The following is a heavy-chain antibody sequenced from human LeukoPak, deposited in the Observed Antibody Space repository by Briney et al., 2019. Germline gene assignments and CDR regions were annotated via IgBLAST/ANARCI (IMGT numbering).Heavy chain of an antibody. D-gene: IGHD3-10*01. J-gene: IGHJ3*02. V-gene: IGHV3-33*01. Sequence: GVSLRLSCAASGFTFSDYGMHWVRQAPVYGLAWLAVIWYDGSNKYYADSVKGRFTVSRDNSKNTLDLQMSSLRAEDTAVYYCAREQYGSDDALDIWGQGTLVTVSS. CDR2: IWYDGSNK. CDR1: GFTFSDYG. CDR3: AREQYGSDDALDI.